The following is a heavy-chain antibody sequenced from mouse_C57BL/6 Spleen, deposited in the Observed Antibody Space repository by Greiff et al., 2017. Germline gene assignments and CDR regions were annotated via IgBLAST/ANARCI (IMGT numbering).Heavy chain of an antibody. V-gene: IGHV1-63*01. CDR2: IYPGGGYT. Sequence: QVQLKQSGAELVRPGTSVKMSCKASGYTFTNYWIGWAKQRPGHGLEWIGDIYPGGGYTNYNEKCKGKATLTADKSSSTAYMQFSSLTSEDSAIYYCARKSYYYGSSSLDYWGQGTTLTVSS. D-gene: IGHD1-1*01. CDR1: GYTFTNYW. CDR3: ARKSYYYGSSSLDY. J-gene: IGHJ2*01.